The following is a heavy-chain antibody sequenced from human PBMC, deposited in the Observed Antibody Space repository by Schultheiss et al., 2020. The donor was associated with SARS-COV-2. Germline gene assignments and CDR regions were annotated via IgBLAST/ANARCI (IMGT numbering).Heavy chain of an antibody. CDR2: IWYDGSNK. J-gene: IGHJ4*02. V-gene: IGHV3-33*01. D-gene: IGHD5-18*01. CDR3: ARDSFAARYTAMVHFDF. CDR1: GFTFSSYG. Sequence: GGSLRLSCAASGFTFSSYGMHWVRQAPGKGLEWVAVIWYDGSNKYYADSGWGRFTISRDNAKNSLYLQMNSLRAEDTAVYYCARDSFAARYTAMVHFDFWGQGTLVTVSS.